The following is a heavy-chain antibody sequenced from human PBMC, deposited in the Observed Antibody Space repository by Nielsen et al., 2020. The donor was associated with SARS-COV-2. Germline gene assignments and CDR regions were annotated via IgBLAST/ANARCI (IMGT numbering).Heavy chain of an antibody. J-gene: IGHJ4*02. D-gene: IGHD2-2*01. Sequence: ISCAASGFTFSSHAMHWVRQAPGKGLEWLTIISADGTNDQYADSVRGRFTISRDNSKHTLYLHLNSLRPEDTAVYFCARETIDFTSSFVDNWGQGTLVTVSS. V-gene: IGHV3-30*04. CDR2: ISADGTND. CDR1: GFTFSSHA. CDR3: ARETIDFTSSFVDN.